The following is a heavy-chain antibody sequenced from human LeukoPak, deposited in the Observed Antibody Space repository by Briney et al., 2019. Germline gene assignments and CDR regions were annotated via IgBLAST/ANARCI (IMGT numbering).Heavy chain of an antibody. CDR1: GGSFSRYY. D-gene: IGHD1-26*01. CDR2: INHSGST. Sequence: PSETLSLTCAVYGGSFSRYYWSWIRQPPGKGLEWIGEINHSGSTNYNPSLKSRVTISVDTSKNQFSLKLSSVTAADTAVYYCAREVGATSTNSDYWGQGTLVTVSS. V-gene: IGHV4-34*01. CDR3: AREVGATSTNSDY. J-gene: IGHJ4*02.